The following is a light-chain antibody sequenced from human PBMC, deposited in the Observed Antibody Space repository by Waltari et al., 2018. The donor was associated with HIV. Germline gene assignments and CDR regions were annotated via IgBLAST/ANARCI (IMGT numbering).Light chain of an antibody. CDR1: SSDVGSYNL. V-gene: IGLV2-23*01. Sequence: QSALTQPASVSGSPGQSITISCTGSSSDVGSYNLVSWYQQHPGKAPKLMIYEGIKRPSGVSNRFSGSKSGNTASLTISGLQAEDEAYYYCCSYAGSSNWVFGGGTQLTVL. J-gene: IGLJ3*02. CDR2: EGI. CDR3: CSYAGSSNWV.